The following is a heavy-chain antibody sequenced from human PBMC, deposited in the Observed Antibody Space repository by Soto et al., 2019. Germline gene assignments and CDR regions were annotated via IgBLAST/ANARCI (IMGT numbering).Heavy chain of an antibody. V-gene: IGHV2-5*02. CDR1: GFSLSTSGVG. D-gene: IGHD3-10*01. CDR3: ARKPYITMVRGVANRNWFDP. Sequence: SGPTLENPTQTLTLTCNFSGFSLSTSGVGVGWIRQPPGKALEWLALIYWDDDKRYSPSLKSRLTITKDTSKNQVVLTMTNMDPVDTATYYCARKPYITMVRGVANRNWFDPWGQGTLVTVSS. J-gene: IGHJ5*02. CDR2: IYWDDDK.